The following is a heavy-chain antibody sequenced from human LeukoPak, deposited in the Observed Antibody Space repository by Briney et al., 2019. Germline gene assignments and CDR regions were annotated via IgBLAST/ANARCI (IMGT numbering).Heavy chain of an antibody. D-gene: IGHD1-26*01. V-gene: IGHV3-48*01. J-gene: IGHJ4*02. CDR2: INGGGSPI. CDR1: GFTFSRDS. CDR3: ARVRGIVGATGSPEN. Sequence: PGGSLRLSCAASGFTFSRDSMNWVRQAPGKGLEWVSYINGGGSPIFYADSVRGRFTISRDNAKNSLHLQMNSLRAEDTAACYCARVRGIVGATGSPENWGQGTLVTVSS.